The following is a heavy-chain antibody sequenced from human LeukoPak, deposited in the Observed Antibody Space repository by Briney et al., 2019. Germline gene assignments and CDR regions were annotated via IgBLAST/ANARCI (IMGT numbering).Heavy chain of an antibody. CDR3: AKLGYYYDSSGPKDY. D-gene: IGHD3-22*01. CDR1: GFTFSSYS. V-gene: IGHV3-48*01. J-gene: IGHJ4*02. CDR2: ISSSSSTI. Sequence: QSGGSLRLSCAASGFTFSSYSMNWVRQAPGKGLEWVSYISSSSSTIYYADSVKGRFTISRDNSKNTLYLQMNSLRAEDTAVYYCAKLGYYYDSSGPKDYWGQGTLVTVSS.